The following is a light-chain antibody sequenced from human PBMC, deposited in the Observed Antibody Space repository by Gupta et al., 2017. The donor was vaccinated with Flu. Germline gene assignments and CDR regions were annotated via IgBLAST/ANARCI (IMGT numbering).Light chain of an antibody. CDR1: SSDVGGYNY. Sequence: QSALPQPASVSGSPGQSLTISCTGTSSDVGGYNYVSWYQQHPGKAPKLMISEVSNRPSGVSNRFAGSKSGNTASLTISGLQAEDEADYYCSSYTSSSNWVFGGGTKLTVL. CDR3: SSYTSSSNWV. V-gene: IGLV2-14*01. J-gene: IGLJ3*02. CDR2: EVS.